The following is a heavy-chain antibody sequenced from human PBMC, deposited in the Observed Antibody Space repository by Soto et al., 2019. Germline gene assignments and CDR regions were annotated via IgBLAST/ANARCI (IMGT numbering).Heavy chain of an antibody. J-gene: IGHJ5*02. Sequence: GGSLILSCAASGFTVSSNYMSWVRQAPGKGLEWVSAISGSGGSTYYADSVKGRFTISRDNSKNTLYLQMNSLRAEDTAVYYCAKKRSSWYRWFDPWGQGTLVTVSS. CDR1: GFTVSSNY. V-gene: IGHV3-23*01. CDR2: ISGSGGST. D-gene: IGHD6-13*01. CDR3: AKKRSSWYRWFDP.